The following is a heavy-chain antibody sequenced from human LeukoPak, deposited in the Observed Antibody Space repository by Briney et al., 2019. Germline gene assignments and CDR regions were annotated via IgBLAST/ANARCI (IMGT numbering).Heavy chain of an antibody. Sequence: GGSLRLSCVASGFSFSYGMHWVRQAPGKGLEWLAFIHYDESNEYYADSVEGRFTISRDNSKNTLYLQMNSLRPEDTAVYFCAKAESSSSGYYYYMDVWGKGTTVTVSS. CDR1: GFSFSYG. CDR3: AKAESSSSGYYYYMDV. J-gene: IGHJ6*03. D-gene: IGHD6-6*01. CDR2: IHYDESNE. V-gene: IGHV3-30*02.